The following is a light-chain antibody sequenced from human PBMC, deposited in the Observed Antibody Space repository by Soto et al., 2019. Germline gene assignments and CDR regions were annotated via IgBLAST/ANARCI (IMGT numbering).Light chain of an antibody. CDR1: QSVSSS. Sequence: EILMTQSASTLSVSPGDRVTLSGGASQSVSSSLAWYQQRPGQAPRLLVYDTSTRAAGIAARFSGSGSGTEFTLTISSLQSEDSAVYYCQQYVHWPPGAFGQGTKVDIK. CDR2: DTS. J-gene: IGKJ1*01. V-gene: IGKV3-15*01. CDR3: QQYVHWPPGA.